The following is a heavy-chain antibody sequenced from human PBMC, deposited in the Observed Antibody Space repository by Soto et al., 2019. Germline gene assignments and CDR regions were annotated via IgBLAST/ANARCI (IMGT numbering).Heavy chain of an antibody. CDR2: VYHSGRA. V-gene: IGHV4-39*07. CDR1: GGSIRSNSFY. J-gene: IGHJ4*02. CDR3: ARRWGPTFDF. D-gene: IGHD1-26*01. Sequence: SETLSLTCTVSGGSIRSNSFYWGWIRQPPGKGLEWIASVYHSGRAYYNPSLKGRVTISVDTSKNQFSLKLSSVTAADTAVYYCARRWGPTFDFWGQGTLVTVSS.